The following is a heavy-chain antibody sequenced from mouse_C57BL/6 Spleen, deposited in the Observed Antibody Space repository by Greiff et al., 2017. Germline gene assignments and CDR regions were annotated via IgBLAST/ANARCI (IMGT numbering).Heavy chain of an antibody. V-gene: IGHV5-4*01. J-gene: IGHJ2*01. Sequence: EVMLVESGGGLVKPGGSLKLSCAASGFTFSSYAMSWVRQTPEKRLEWVATISDGGSYTYYPDNVKGRFTISRDNAKNNLYLQMSHLKSEDTAMYYCAREEATGSSYDYWGQGTTLTVSS. CDR3: AREEATGSSYDY. CDR2: ISDGGSYT. D-gene: IGHD1-1*01. CDR1: GFTFSSYA.